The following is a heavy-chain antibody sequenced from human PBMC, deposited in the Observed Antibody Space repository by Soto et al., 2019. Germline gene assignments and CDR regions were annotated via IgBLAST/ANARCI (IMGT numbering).Heavy chain of an antibody. CDR2: ISSSSSTI. V-gene: IGHV3-48*02. J-gene: IGHJ4*02. CDR1: GFTFSSYS. D-gene: IGHD5-12*01. CDR3: AREGIYSGSDYFDY. Sequence: GGSLRLSXGASGFTFSSYSMNWVRQAPGKGLEWISYISSSSSTIFYADSVKGRFTISRDNDKNSLYLQMNNLRDEDTAVYFCAREGIYSGSDYFDYWGQGTLVTVSS.